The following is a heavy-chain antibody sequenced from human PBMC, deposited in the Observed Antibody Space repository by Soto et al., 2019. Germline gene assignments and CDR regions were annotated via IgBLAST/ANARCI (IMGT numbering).Heavy chain of an antibody. V-gene: IGHV4-61*01. CDR3: ARFSGAPTASQQAY. J-gene: IGHJ4*02. CDR1: GGSVSSGSYY. CDR2: IYYSGST. Sequence: SETLSLTCTVSGGSVSSGSYYWSWIRQPPGKGLEWIGYIYYSGSTNYNPSLKGRVTISVDTSKNQFSLKLSSVTAADTAVYYCARFSGAPTASQQAYWGKGTLVTVSS. D-gene: IGHD1-26*01.